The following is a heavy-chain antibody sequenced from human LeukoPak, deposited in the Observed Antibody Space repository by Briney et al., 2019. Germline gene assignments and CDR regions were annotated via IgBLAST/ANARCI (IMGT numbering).Heavy chain of an antibody. D-gene: IGHD1-26*01. J-gene: IGHJ4*02. V-gene: IGHV1-2*02. CDR2: INPNSGGT. CDR3: ARVRGGNNYHFDY. Sequence: ASVKVSCKASGYTFTDYYMHWVRQAPGQGLEWMGWINPNSGGTNYAQKFQGRVTMTRDTSITTGYMELGRLRSGDTAVYYCARVRGGNNYHFDYWGQGTLVTVSS. CDR1: GYTFTDYY.